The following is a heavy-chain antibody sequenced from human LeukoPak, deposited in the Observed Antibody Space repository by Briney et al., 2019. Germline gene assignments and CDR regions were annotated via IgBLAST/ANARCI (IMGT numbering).Heavy chain of an antibody. CDR3: VRGASLAYYMDV. CDR2: INTDGSRT. Sequence: GGSLRLSCAASGFTFSSYAMHWVRQAPGKGLVWVSRINTDGSRTNYADSVKGRFAISRDDAKNTVHLQMYSLGAEDSAVYYCVRGASLAYYMDVWGKGTTVTVSS. D-gene: IGHD3-16*02. J-gene: IGHJ6*03. V-gene: IGHV3-74*01. CDR1: GFTFSSYA.